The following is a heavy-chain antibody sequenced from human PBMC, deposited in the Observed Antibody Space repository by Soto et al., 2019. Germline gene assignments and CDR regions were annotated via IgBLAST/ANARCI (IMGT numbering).Heavy chain of an antibody. CDR3: AGQYDPVPRSAFDI. J-gene: IGHJ3*02. V-gene: IGHV3-11*01. CDR2: ISSSGTGI. D-gene: IGHD3-16*01. Sequence: QVQLVESGGGLVKPGGSLRLSCAASGFTFSDYYMSWIRQAPGKGLEWVSYISSSGTGIYYADSVKGRFTISRDNAKNSLYLQMNSLRAEDADVYYCAGQYDPVPRSAFDIWGQGTMVTVSS. CDR1: GFTFSDYY.